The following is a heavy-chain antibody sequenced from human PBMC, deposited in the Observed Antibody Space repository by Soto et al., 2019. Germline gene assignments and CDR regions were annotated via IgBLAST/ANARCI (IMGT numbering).Heavy chain of an antibody. CDR3: ARDRKQLVPGWFDP. CDR2: IYYSGST. V-gene: IGHV4-31*03. Sequence: SETLSLTCTVSGGSISSGGYYWSWIRQHPGKGLEWIGYIYYSGSTYYNPSLKSRVTVSVDTSKNQFSLKLSSVTAADTAVYYCARDRKQLVPGWFDPWGQGTLVTVSS. J-gene: IGHJ5*02. CDR1: GGSISSGGYY. D-gene: IGHD6-13*01.